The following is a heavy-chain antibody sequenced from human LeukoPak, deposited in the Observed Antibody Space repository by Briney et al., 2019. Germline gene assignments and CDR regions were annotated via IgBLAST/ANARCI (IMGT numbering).Heavy chain of an antibody. CDR3: ARGTHQYSSSWYMSLPFFDY. D-gene: IGHD6-13*01. V-gene: IGHV4-34*01. CDR2: INRSGST. CDR1: GGSFSDYY. Sequence: SETLSLTCTVYGGSFSDYYWSWIRQSPGKGLEWIGEINRSGSTNYNPSLKSRVTISVDTSKNQLSLKLSSVTAADTAVYYCARGTHQYSSSWYMSLPFFDYWGQGTLVTVSS. J-gene: IGHJ4*02.